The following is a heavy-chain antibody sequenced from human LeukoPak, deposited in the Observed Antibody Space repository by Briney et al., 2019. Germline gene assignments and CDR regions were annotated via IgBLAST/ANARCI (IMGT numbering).Heavy chain of an antibody. CDR1: GYTFTSYD. J-gene: IGHJ5*02. V-gene: IGHV1-8*01. CDR2: MNPSSANT. CDR3: ARGTYYYDNSGYYPNNWFDP. D-gene: IGHD3-22*01. Sequence: ASVKASCKASGYTFTSYDINWVRQATGQGLEWMGWMNPSSANTGYAQKFQGRVTMTRNTSISTAYMELSSLRSEDTAVYYCARGTYYYDNSGYYPNNWFDPWGQGTLVTVSS.